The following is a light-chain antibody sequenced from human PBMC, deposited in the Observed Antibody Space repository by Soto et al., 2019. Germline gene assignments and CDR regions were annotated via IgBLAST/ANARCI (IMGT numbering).Light chain of an antibody. CDR2: EVS. Sequence: QSVLTQPASVSGSPGQSITISCTGTSSDVGGYNYVSWYQQHPGKAPKLMIYEVSKRPSGASNRFSGSKSGNTASLTLSGLQPESEADYYCCSYTSGSTHVCRAGTKGPVL. V-gene: IGLV2-14*01. CDR3: CSYTSGSTHV. CDR1: SSDVGGYNY. J-gene: IGLJ1*01.